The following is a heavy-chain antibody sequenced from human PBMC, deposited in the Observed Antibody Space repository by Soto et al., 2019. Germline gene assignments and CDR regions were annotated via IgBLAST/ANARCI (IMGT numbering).Heavy chain of an antibody. CDR3: ARDQAMAQFDY. CDR1: GYTFTSYG. CDR2: IKAYNGKT. J-gene: IGHJ4*02. Sequence: QVQLVQSGAEVKKPGASVKVSCKASGYTFTSYGISWVRQAPGQGREWMGWIKAYNGKTKYEQKLQGRVTMITDTSTSTAYMELRSLGSDDPAVYYCARDQAMAQFDYWGQGTLVTVSS. D-gene: IGHD5-18*01. V-gene: IGHV1-18*01.